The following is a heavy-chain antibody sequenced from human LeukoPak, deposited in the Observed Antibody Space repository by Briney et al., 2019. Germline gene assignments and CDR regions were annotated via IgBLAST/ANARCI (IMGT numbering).Heavy chain of an antibody. CDR2: IWYDGSNK. D-gene: IGHD1-7*01. CDR3: AKDRDWNYVIEY. CDR1: GFTFSSYG. V-gene: IGHV3-33*06. Sequence: PGGSLRLSCAASGFTFSSYGMHWVRQAPGKGLEWVAVIWYDGSNKYYADSVKGRFTISRDNSKNTLYLQMNCLRAQDTAVFFCAKDRDWNYVIEYSGQGTLVTVSS. J-gene: IGHJ4*02.